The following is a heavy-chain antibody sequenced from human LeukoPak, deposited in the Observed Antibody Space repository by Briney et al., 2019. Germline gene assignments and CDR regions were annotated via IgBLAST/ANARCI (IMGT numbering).Heavy chain of an antibody. CDR3: ARGRGSIDLLIAAAALDAFDI. CDR2: IYTSGST. V-gene: IGHV4-61*02. Sequence: SETLSLTCTVSGGSISSGSYYWSWIRQPAGKGLEWIGRIYTSGSTNYNPSLKSRVTISVDTSKTQFSLKLSSVTAADTAVYYCARGRGSIDLLIAAAALDAFDIWGQGTMVTVSS. CDR1: GGSISSGSYY. J-gene: IGHJ3*02. D-gene: IGHD6-13*01.